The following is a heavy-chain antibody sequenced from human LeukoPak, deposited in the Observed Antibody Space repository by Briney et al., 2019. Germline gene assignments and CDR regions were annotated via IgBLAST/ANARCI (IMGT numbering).Heavy chain of an antibody. CDR1: GYTFTGYY. CDR3: ARDASQDYRNYFNWFDP. CDR2: INPNSGGT. J-gene: IGHJ5*02. V-gene: IGHV1-2*06. Sequence: ASVKVSCKASGYTFTGYYMHWVRQAPGQGLEWMGRINPNSGGTNYAQKFQGRVTMTRDTSISTAYIELSMLTSSATAVYSCARDASQDYRNYFNWFDPWGQGTLVTVSS. D-gene: IGHD4-11*01.